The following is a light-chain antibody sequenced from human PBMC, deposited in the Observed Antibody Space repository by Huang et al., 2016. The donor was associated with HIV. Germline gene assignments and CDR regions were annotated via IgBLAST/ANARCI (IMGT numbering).Light chain of an antibody. V-gene: IGKV1-12*01. CDR1: QGITSL. J-gene: IGKJ4*01. Sequence: DIQMTQSPFSVSASVGDRVTITCRASQGITSLLAWYQEKPGKDPKLLSYAASNLQSGVPSRFSGSGSETDFTLTITSLQPEDFATYYCQQANSLPLTFGGGTKVEIK. CDR2: AAS. CDR3: QQANSLPLT.